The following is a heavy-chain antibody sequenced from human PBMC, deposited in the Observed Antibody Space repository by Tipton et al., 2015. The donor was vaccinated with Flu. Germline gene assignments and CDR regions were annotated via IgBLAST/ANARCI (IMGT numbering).Heavy chain of an antibody. D-gene: IGHD5-12*01. V-gene: IGHV4-4*07. J-gene: IGHJ4*02. CDR1: GGSLSGYY. Sequence: LSLTCTVSGGSLSGYYWSWIRQPAGKGLEWIGRIYTGGSSYYNPSLKSRVTMSVDTSKNQFSLKLDSMTAADTAVYFCARDGYSGYDFGYYFDSWGQGTLFTVST. CDR2: IYTGGSS. CDR3: ARDGYSGYDFGYYFDS.